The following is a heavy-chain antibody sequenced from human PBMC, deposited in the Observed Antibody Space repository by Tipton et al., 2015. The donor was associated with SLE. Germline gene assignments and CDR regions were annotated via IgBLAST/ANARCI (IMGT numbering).Heavy chain of an antibody. Sequence: SLRLSCAASGFTFSRYDMSWVRQAPGKGLEWVSSISSSGGRIYYADSVKGRFTVSRDVSKSTLYLQMSSLRPEDTAVYYCAKLALTMNTDFWGQGTLVTVSS. V-gene: IGHV3-23*01. CDR1: GFTFSRYD. CDR3: AKLALTMNTDF. CDR2: ISSSGGRI. J-gene: IGHJ4*02. D-gene: IGHD2-2*01.